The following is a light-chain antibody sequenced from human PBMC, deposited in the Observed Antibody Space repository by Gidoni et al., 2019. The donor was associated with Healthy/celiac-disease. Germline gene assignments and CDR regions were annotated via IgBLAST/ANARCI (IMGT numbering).Light chain of an antibody. V-gene: IGLV1-47*01. CDR1: SSNIGSNY. J-gene: IGLJ2*01. CDR2: RNN. CDR3: AAWDDSLSGPV. Sequence: QSVLTQPPSASGTPGPGVTIPCSGSSSNIGSNYVYWYQQLPGTAPKLLIYRNNQRPSGVPDRFSGSKSGTSASLAISGLRSEDEADYYCAAWDDSLSGPVFGGGTKLTVL.